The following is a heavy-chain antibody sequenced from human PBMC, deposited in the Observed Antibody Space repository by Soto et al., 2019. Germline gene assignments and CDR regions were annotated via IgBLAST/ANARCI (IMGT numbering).Heavy chain of an antibody. V-gene: IGHV3-23*01. CDR2: ISGSGGST. CDR3: AKDRLGIAAALYYFDY. CDR1: GFTFSSYA. J-gene: IGHJ4*02. Sequence: GGSLRLSCAASGFTFSSYAMSWVRQAPGKGLEWVSAISGSGGSTYYADSVKGRFTISRDNSKNTLYLQMNSLRAEDTAVYYCAKDRLGIAAALYYFDYWGQGTPVTVSS. D-gene: IGHD6-13*01.